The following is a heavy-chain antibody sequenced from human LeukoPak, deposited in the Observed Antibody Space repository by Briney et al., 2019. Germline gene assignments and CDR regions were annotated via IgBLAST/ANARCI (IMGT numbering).Heavy chain of an antibody. Sequence: GGSLRLSCAASGFSFSSYAMSWVRQAPGKGLEWVSGISGNGGSTYHAASVKGRFTISRDNSKNTVYLQMNSLRADDTAVYYCVIGPRQKRGLNTYWGQGTLVIVSS. D-gene: IGHD3/OR15-3a*01. V-gene: IGHV3-23*01. CDR2: ISGNGGST. CDR3: VIGPRQKRGLNTY. J-gene: IGHJ4*02. CDR1: GFSFSSYA.